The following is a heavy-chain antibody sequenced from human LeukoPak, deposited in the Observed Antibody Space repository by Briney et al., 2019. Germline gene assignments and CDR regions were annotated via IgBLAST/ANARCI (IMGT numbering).Heavy chain of an antibody. J-gene: IGHJ4*02. CDR3: ARAAGLAVAGDY. CDR2: INPNSGGT. Sequence: ASVKVSCKASGGTFSSYAISWVRQAPGQGLEWMGWINPNSGGTNYAQKFQGRVTMTRDTSISTAYMELSRLRSDDTAVYYCARAAGLAVAGDYWGQGTLATVSS. V-gene: IGHV1-2*02. CDR1: GGTFSSYA. D-gene: IGHD6-19*01.